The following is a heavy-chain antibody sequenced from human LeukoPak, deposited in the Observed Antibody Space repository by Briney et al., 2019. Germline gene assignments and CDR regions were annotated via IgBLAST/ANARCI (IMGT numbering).Heavy chain of an antibody. CDR2: ISWNSGSI. CDR3: ARHPGFYCGGDCYVDY. Sequence: PGGSLRLSCAASGFTFDDYAMHWVRQAPGKGLEWVSGISWNSGSIGYADSVKGRFTISRDNAKNSLYLQMNSLRAEDTAVYYCARHPGFYCGGDCYVDYWGQGTLVTVSS. J-gene: IGHJ4*02. CDR1: GFTFDDYA. D-gene: IGHD2-21*02. V-gene: IGHV3-9*01.